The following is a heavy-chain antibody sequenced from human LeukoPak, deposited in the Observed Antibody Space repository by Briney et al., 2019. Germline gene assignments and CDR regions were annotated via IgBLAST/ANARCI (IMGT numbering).Heavy chain of an antibody. CDR3: ARDSGSMGLN. Sequence: SETLSLTCAVYGGSFSGYYWSWIRQPPGKGLEWIGEINHSGSTNYNPSLKSRVTISVDTSKNQLSLKLSSVTAADTAVYYCARDSGSMGLNWGQGTLVTVSS. CDR2: INHSGST. J-gene: IGHJ4*02. CDR1: GGSFSGYY. D-gene: IGHD1-26*01. V-gene: IGHV4-34*01.